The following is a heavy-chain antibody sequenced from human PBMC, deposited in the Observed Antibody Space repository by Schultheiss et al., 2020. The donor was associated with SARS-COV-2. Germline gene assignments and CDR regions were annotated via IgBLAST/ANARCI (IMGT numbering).Heavy chain of an antibody. V-gene: IGHV3-23*01. D-gene: IGHD6-13*01. CDR2: ISGSGGST. J-gene: IGHJ6*02. CDR1: GFTFDDYA. Sequence: GESLKISCAASGFTFDDYAMHWVRQAPGKGLEWVSAISGSGGSTYYADSVKGRFTISRDNSKNTLYLQMNSLRAEDTAVYYCARDWYSSSWYGEYYYYGMDVWGQGTTVTVSS. CDR3: ARDWYSSSWYGEYYYYGMDV.